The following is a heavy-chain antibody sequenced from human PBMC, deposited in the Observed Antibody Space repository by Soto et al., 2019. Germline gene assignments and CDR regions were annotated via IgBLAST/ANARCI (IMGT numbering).Heavy chain of an antibody. J-gene: IGHJ4*02. CDR2: ISYDGSNQ. CDR3: AKDHNNGQNDY. V-gene: IGHV3-30*18. D-gene: IGHD1-20*01. Sequence: GGSLRLSCAASGFTFSSFGMHWVRQAPGKGLEWVALISYDGSNQFYVDSVKGRFTISRDNSKNTLHLQMNSLRAEDTAVYYCAKDHNNGQNDYWGQGTLVTVSS. CDR1: GFTFSSFG.